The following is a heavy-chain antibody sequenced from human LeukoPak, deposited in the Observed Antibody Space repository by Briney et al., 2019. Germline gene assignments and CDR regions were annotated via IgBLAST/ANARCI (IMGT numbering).Heavy chain of an antibody. D-gene: IGHD3-22*01. CDR2: IHAIEGT. J-gene: IGHJ4*02. Sequence: SETLSLTCAVSGDPLSGHYWDWIRQPPGKWLEWIGEIHAIEGTNYNPSLRSRVTVSLDTSKNQFSLRMTSVTAADTAVYYCASGTDSRKLGYWGQGTLVTVSS. CDR1: GDPLSGHY. CDR3: ASGTDSRKLGY. V-gene: IGHV4-34*01.